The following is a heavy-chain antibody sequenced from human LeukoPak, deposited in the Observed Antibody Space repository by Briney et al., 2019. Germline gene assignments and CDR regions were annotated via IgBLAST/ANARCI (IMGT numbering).Heavy chain of an antibody. D-gene: IGHD6-19*01. CDR3: AREIAVAPYYYYYYMDV. CDR1: GYTFTSYA. J-gene: IGHJ6*03. Sequence: ASVKVSCKASGYTFTSYAMNWVRQAPGQGLEWMGWINTNTGNPTYAQGFTGRFVFSLDTSVSTAYLQISSLKAEDTAVYYCAREIAVAPYYYYYYMDVWGKGTTVTVSS. V-gene: IGHV7-4-1*02. CDR2: INTNTGNP.